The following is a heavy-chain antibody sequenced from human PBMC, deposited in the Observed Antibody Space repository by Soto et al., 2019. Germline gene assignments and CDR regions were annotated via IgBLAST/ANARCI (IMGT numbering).Heavy chain of an antibody. CDR1: GFTFSSYG. V-gene: IGHV3-33*01. J-gene: IGHJ4*02. CDR2: IWYDGSNK. D-gene: IGHD2-15*01. Sequence: GGSLRLSCAASGFTFSSYGMLWVRQAPGKGLEGVAVIWYDGSNKYYADSVKGRFTISRDNSKNTLYLQMNSLRAEDTAVYYCARDGYCSGGSCYSAPVFDYWGQGTLVTVSS. CDR3: ARDGYCSGGSCYSAPVFDY.